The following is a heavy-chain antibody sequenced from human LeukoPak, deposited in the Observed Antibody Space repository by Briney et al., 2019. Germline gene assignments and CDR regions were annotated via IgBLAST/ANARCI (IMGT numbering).Heavy chain of an antibody. CDR2: INHSGST. CDR1: GGSFSGYY. J-gene: IGHJ4*02. CDR3: ARGVKAAAGTMGY. D-gene: IGHD6-13*01. V-gene: IGHV4-34*01. Sequence: PSETLSLTCAVYGGSFSGYYWSWIRQPPGKGLEWIGEINHSGSTNYNPSLKSRVTISVDKSKNQFSLKLSSVTAADTAVYYCARGVKAAAGTMGYWGQGTLVTVSS.